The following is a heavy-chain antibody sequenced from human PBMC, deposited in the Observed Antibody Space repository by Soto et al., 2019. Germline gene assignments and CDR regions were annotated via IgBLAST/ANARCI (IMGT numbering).Heavy chain of an antibody. CDR2: ISPIFGTP. J-gene: IGHJ1*01. Sequence: QVQLVQSGAEVKKPGSSVTVSCKASGGTFSSYTISWVRQAPGQGLEWMAGISPIFGTPIYAQKFQGRVTINADESTSTVYMELSSLRSEDTAVYYCARGWNDFPHWGQGTLVTVSS. D-gene: IGHD1-1*01. CDR1: GGTFSSYT. V-gene: IGHV1-69*01. CDR3: ARGWNDFPH.